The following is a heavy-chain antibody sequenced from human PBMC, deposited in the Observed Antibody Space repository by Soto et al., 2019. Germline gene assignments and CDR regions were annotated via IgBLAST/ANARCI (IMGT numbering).Heavy chain of an antibody. CDR3: ARIHPVTTYDAFDV. CDR2: IFSNDEK. D-gene: IGHD4-17*01. J-gene: IGHJ3*01. V-gene: IGHV2-26*01. Sequence: QVTLKESGPVLVKPTETLTLTCTVSGFSLSNGTMGVVWIRQPPGRALEWLARIFSNDEKSYSTSLKSRLTISMDTSNSQVVLTMTKMDPVDTATFYCARIHPVTTYDAFDVWGQGTMVTVSS. CDR1: GFSLSNGTMG.